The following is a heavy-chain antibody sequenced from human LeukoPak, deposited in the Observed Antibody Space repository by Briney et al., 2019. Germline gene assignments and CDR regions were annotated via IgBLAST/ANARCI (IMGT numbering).Heavy chain of an antibody. CDR2: INPNSGGT. CDR3: ASPSEGDDFWSGFDY. CDR1: GYTFTSYY. Sequence: ASVKVSCKASGYTFTSYYMRWVRQAPGQGLEWMGWINPNSGGTNYAQKFQGRVTMTRDTSISTAYMELSRLRSDDTAVYYCASPSEGDDFWSGFDYWGQGTLVTVSS. D-gene: IGHD3-3*01. V-gene: IGHV1-2*02. J-gene: IGHJ4*02.